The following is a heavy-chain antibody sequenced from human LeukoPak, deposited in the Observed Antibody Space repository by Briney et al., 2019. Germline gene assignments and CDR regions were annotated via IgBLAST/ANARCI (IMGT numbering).Heavy chain of an antibody. CDR2: TYFKSKWYN. V-gene: IGHV6-1*01. CDR1: GDSVSRNSIS. Sequence: SQTLSLTCGISGDSVSRNSISWNWIRQSPSRGLEWLGRTYFKSKWYNDYAVSVKGRITINPDTSKNQFSLQLSSVTPEDTAVYYCARADSTYKHAFDIWGQGTLVTVSS. J-gene: IGHJ3*02. D-gene: IGHD1-14*01. CDR3: ARADSTYKHAFDI.